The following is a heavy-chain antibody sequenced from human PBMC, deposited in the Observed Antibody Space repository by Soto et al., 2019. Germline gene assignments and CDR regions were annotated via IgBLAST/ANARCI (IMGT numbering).Heavy chain of an antibody. V-gene: IGHV4-39*01. CDR3: VSPDLSRFDH. Sequence: SETLSLTCTVSGASISSSRYKWGWIRQPPGKGLEWIGGIDNSGNTYYNPSLNSRVTISGDTSKNQLSLKLTSVTGADTAVYYCVSPDLSRFDHWGQGILVTVSS. CDR2: IDNSGNT. CDR1: GASISSSRYK. J-gene: IGHJ4*02. D-gene: IGHD3-3*01.